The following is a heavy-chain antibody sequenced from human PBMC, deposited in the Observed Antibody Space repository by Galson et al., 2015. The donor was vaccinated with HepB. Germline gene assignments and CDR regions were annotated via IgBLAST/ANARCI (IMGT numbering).Heavy chain of an antibody. J-gene: IGHJ2*01. V-gene: IGHV3-7*03. CDR3: ARVVGATYGIWGYWYFDL. Sequence: SLRLSCAASGFTFSSYWMSWVRQAPGKGLEWVANIKQDGSEKYYVDSVKGRFTISRDNAKNSLYLQMNSLRAEDTAVYYCARVVGATYGIWGYWYFDLWGRGTLVTVSS. CDR2: IKQDGSEK. CDR1: GFTFSSYW. D-gene: IGHD1-26*01.